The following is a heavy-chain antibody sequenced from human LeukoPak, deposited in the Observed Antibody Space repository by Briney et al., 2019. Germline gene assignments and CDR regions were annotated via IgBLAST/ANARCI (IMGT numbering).Heavy chain of an antibody. D-gene: IGHD3-22*01. CDR3: ARSYYDSSALDY. CDR1: GFTFSSYW. CDR2: INSDGSST. J-gene: IGHJ4*02. V-gene: IGHV3-74*01. Sequence: GGSLRLSCAASGFTFSSYWMHWVRQAPGKGLVWVSRINSDGSSTSYADSAKGRFTISRDNAKNTLYLQMNSLRAEDTAVYYCARSYYDSSALDYWGQGTLVTVSS.